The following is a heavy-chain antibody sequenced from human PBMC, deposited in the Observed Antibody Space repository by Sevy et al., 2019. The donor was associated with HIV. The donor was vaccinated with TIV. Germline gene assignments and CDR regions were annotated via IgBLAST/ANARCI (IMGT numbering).Heavy chain of an antibody. V-gene: IGHV5-51*01. CDR2: IYPGDSDT. Sequence: GESLKISCKGSGHSFTSYWIAWVRQMPGKGLEWMGIIYPGDSDTRYSPSFQGQVTISADKSISTAYLQWSGLKASDTAMYYCATYYFPRKALDIWGQGTMVTVSS. CDR1: GHSFTSYW. J-gene: IGHJ3*02. CDR3: ATYYFPRKALDI. D-gene: IGHD3-10*01.